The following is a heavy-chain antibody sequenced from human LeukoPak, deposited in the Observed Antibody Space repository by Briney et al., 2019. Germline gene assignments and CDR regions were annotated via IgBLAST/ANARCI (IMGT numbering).Heavy chain of an antibody. J-gene: IGHJ1*01. D-gene: IGHD3-10*01. CDR1: GITFSGAW. V-gene: IGHV3-74*01. CDR3: ARVSGPGMNEYYHL. CDR2: INDDGSCR. Sequence: GGSLRLSCAASGITFSGAWMHWVRQAPGKGLVWVSRINDDGSCRRYANSVKGRFTISRDNAKNTLFLQMDSLRAEDTAVYYCARVSGPGMNEYYHLWGQGTLVTVSS.